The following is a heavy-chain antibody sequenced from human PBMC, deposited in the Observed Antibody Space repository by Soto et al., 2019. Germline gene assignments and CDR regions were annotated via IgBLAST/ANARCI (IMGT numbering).Heavy chain of an antibody. CDR1: GYTFTGYY. CDR3: ARAHCGGDCYSGVDY. V-gene: IGHV1-2*04. Sequence: QVQLVQSGAEVKKPGASVKVSCKASGYTFTGYYMHWVRQAPGQGLEWMGWINPNSGGTNYAQKSQGWVTMTRDTSISTAYMELSRLRSDDTAVYYCARAHCGGDCYSGVDYWGQGTLVTVSS. D-gene: IGHD2-21*02. CDR2: INPNSGGT. J-gene: IGHJ4*02.